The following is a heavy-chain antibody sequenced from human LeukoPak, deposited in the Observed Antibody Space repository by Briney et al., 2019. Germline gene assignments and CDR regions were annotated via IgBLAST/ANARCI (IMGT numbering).Heavy chain of an antibody. Sequence: GGSLRLSCAASGFTFSSYAMHWVRLAPGKGLEWVAVISYDGSNKYYADSVKGRFTISRDNSKNTLYLQMNSLRAEDTAVYYCARDKIGTMIVVVMYYFDYWGQGTLVTVSS. J-gene: IGHJ4*02. V-gene: IGHV3-30-3*01. D-gene: IGHD3-22*01. CDR1: GFTFSSYA. CDR2: ISYDGSNK. CDR3: ARDKIGTMIVVVMYYFDY.